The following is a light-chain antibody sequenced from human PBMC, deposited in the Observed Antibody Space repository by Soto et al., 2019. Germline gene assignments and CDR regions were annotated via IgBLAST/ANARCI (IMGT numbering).Light chain of an antibody. Sequence: EIGMKHSVATVSVSQRERATLSCRAGQNIHTNLAWYQQKPGQAPRLLFYGASTGATGLPARFSGSGSGTEFTLTINSLQAEDCAVYYCQQYYNWPRTFGQGTRLE. V-gene: IGKV3-15*01. CDR1: QNIHTN. CDR2: GAS. CDR3: QQYYNWPRT. J-gene: IGKJ5*01.